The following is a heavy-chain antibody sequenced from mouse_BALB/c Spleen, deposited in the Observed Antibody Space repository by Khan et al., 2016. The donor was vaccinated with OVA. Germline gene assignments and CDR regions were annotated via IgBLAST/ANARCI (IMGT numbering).Heavy chain of an antibody. CDR1: GFTFSDYY. CDR3: ARRLIGAVAY. D-gene: IGHD1-2*01. CDR2: ISNGGGST. Sequence: EVALVESGGGLVQPGGSLKLSCATSGFTFSDYYMYWVRQTPEKRLEWVAYISNGGGSTYYPDTVKGRFTISRDNAKNTLYLQMSRLEAEDTAMYCCARRLIGAVAYWGRGASVTVSS. J-gene: IGHJ4*01. V-gene: IGHV5-12*02.